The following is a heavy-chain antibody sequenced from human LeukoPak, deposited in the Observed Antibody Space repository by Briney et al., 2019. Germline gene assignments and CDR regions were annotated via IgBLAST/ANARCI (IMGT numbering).Heavy chain of an antibody. D-gene: IGHD4-11*01. Sequence: PSETLSLTCTVSGGSISSSSYYWGWLRQPPGKGLEWIGSIYYSGSTYYNPSLKSRVTISVDTSKNQFSLKLSSVTAADTAVYYCASLISVAKLDYWGQGTLVTVSS. V-gene: IGHV4-39*07. CDR2: IYYSGST. J-gene: IGHJ4*02. CDR1: GGSISSSSYY. CDR3: ASLISVAKLDY.